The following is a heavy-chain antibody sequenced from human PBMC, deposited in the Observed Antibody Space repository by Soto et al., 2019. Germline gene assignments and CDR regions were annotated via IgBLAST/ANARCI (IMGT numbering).Heavy chain of an antibody. J-gene: IGHJ4*02. CDR3: ARWGDNKVFDY. CDR2: IWYDGTNK. CDR1: GFTFSSHG. V-gene: IGHV3-33*01. D-gene: IGHD3-10*01. Sequence: QVQLVESGGGVVQPGRSLRLSCRASGFTFSSHGMHWVRQAPGKGLEWVAVIWYDGTNKYYADSVKGRFTISRDNSRNTVSLQMNSLRVEDTAVYYCARWGDNKVFDYWGQGTLVSVSS.